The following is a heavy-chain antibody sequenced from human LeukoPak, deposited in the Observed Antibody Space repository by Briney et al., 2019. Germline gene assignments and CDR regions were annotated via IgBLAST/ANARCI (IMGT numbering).Heavy chain of an antibody. CDR3: AKTQDGGRYYYDSSGYTKDC. CDR2: ISGSGGST. V-gene: IGHV3-23*01. J-gene: IGHJ4*02. Sequence: GGSLRLSCAASGFTFSSYAMSWVRQAPGKGLEWVSAISGSGGSTYYADSVKGRFTISRDNSKNTLYLQMNSLRAEDTAVYYCAKTQDGGRYYYDSSGYTKDCWGQGTLVTVSS. CDR1: GFTFSSYA. D-gene: IGHD3-22*01.